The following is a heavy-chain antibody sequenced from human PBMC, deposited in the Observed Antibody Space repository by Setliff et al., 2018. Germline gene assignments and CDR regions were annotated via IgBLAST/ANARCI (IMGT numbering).Heavy chain of an antibody. Sequence: SVKVSCKASGYTFNNYGVAWVRQAPGQGLDWMGWVTIYNGNTKYAQNLQGRLTLSTDRSTNTVYMELGSLTTDDTAIYYCARVESMVRGKNILRHFDYWGQGIQVTVSS. CDR1: GYTFNNYG. D-gene: IGHD3-10*01. CDR2: VTIYNGNT. CDR3: ARVESMVRGKNILRHFDY. J-gene: IGHJ4*02. V-gene: IGHV1-18*01.